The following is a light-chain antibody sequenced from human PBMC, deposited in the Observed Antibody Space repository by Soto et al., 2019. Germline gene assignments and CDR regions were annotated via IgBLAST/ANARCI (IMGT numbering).Light chain of an antibody. V-gene: IGKV3-15*01. CDR2: GAS. CDR1: QSVSSN. J-gene: IGKJ2*01. Sequence: EIVMTQSPATLSVSPGERATLSCRASQSVSSNLAWYQQKPGQAPRLLIYGASTRATGIPARFSGSGSGTEFTLTISSLQSEEFAVYYCQQNNNPYTFGQGTKLEIK. CDR3: QQNNNPYT.